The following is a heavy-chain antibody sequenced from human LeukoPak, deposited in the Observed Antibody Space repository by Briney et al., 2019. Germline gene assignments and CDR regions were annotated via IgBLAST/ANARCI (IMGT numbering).Heavy chain of an antibody. CDR1: GASSSSYY. Sequence: SETLSLTCTVSGASSSSYYWSWIRQPAGKGLEWIGRIYTSGNTHYNPSLKSRVTMSVDTSKNRFSLKLSSVTAADTAVYYCARSPLSNSGYYSFDYWGQGTLVTVSS. V-gene: IGHV4-4*07. J-gene: IGHJ4*02. CDR2: IYTSGNT. D-gene: IGHD3-22*01. CDR3: ARSPLSNSGYYSFDY.